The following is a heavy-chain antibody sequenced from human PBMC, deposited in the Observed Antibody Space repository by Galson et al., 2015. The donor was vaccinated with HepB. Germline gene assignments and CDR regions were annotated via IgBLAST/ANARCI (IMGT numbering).Heavy chain of an antibody. J-gene: IGHJ4*02. Sequence: SLRLSCAASGFTFSDYYITWIRQAPGKGLEWVSHISTSSSYRNYADSVRGRFTISRDDAKNSVYLQLNSLRVDDTAVYYCARVHDFWSGYRYVDCWGQGTLVTVSS. V-gene: IGHV3-11*06. CDR3: ARVHDFWSGYRYVDC. D-gene: IGHD3-3*01. CDR1: GFTFSDYY. CDR2: ISTSSSYR.